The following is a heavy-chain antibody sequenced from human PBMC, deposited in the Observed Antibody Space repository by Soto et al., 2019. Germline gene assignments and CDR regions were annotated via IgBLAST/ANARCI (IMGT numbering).Heavy chain of an antibody. Sequence: QVQLVESGGGVVQPGRSLRLSCAASGFTFSSYGMHWVRQAPGKGLEWVAVIWYDGSNKYYADSVKGRFTISRDNSKNTLYLQMNSLRAEDTAVYYCAREARDSSGYYDQNYYYYGMDVWSQGTTVTVSS. V-gene: IGHV3-33*01. CDR3: AREARDSSGYYDQNYYYYGMDV. J-gene: IGHJ6*02. CDR2: IWYDGSNK. CDR1: GFTFSSYG. D-gene: IGHD3-22*01.